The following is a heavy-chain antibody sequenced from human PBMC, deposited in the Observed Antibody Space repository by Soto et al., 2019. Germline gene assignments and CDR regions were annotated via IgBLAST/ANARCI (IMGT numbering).Heavy chain of an antibody. CDR3: ARRDRSGFSYWLDT. V-gene: IGHV4-31*03. J-gene: IGHJ5*02. D-gene: IGHD3-22*01. Sequence: SETLSLTCTVSGGSISDGYYWTWIRQHPGKGLEWIGSISASGSTSYNPSLKSRLTVSVDKSKNQFSLNLRSVTAADTAVYYCARRDRSGFSYWLDTWGQGTLVTVSA. CDR1: GGSISDGYY. CDR2: ISASGST.